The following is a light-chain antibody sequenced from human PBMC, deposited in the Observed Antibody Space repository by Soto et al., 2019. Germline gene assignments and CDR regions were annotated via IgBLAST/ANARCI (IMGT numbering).Light chain of an antibody. J-gene: IGKJ1*01. CDR1: QSVSSNY. Sequence: ETVLTQSPGTLSLSPGERATLSCRASQSVSSNYLAWYQQKPGQAPRLLIYGASTRATGIPDRFSGSGSGTDFTLTLSRLEPEDFAVYYYQQFGRSPPSWTFGQGTKVEIK. CDR2: GAS. CDR3: QQFGRSPPSWT. V-gene: IGKV3-20*01.